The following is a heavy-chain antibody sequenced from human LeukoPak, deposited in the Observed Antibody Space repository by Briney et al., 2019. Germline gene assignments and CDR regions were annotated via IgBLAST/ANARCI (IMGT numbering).Heavy chain of an antibody. CDR2: INHSGFT. J-gene: IGHJ6*02. Sequence: SETLSLTCGVYGGSFSGYYWSWIRQSPGKGLEWIGEINHSGFTNSNPSLKSRVTMSADTSKNQFSLQVSSVTAADTGVYFCARSLGDVWGQGTMVTVSS. V-gene: IGHV4-34*01. CDR1: GGSFSGYY. CDR3: ARSLGDV.